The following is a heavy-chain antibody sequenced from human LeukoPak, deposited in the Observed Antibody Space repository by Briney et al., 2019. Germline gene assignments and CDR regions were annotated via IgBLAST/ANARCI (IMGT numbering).Heavy chain of an antibody. V-gene: IGHV3-48*01. CDR2: ISSGSTTI. D-gene: IGHD2/OR15-2a*01. J-gene: IGHJ4*02. CDR3: ARDSTLSEYSSIKMDY. Sequence: PGGSLRLSCAASGFTFSTHSMNWVRQAPGKGLEWISYISSGSTTIYYADSVKGRFTVSRDNAKKSLYLQMNTLRAEDTAVYYCARDSTLSEYSSIKMDYWGQGSLVTVSS. CDR1: GFTFSTHS.